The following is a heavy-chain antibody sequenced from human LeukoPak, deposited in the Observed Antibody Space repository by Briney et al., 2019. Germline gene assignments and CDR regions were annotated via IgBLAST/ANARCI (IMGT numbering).Heavy chain of an antibody. D-gene: IGHD5-18*01. CDR1: GGSISSSPYY. CDR2: IYYSGTT. Sequence: SETLSLTCTVSGGSISSSPYYWGWIRQPPGKGLEWIGSIYYSGTTHYNPSLESRVTISVDTSKNQFSLKLASVTAADTAIYYCTKGAGGFSYYNWFDPWGQGTLVTVSS. CDR3: TKGAGGFSYYNWFDP. J-gene: IGHJ5*02. V-gene: IGHV4-39*07.